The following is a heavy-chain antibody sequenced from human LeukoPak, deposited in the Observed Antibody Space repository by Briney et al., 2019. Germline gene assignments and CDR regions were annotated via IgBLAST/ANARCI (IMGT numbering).Heavy chain of an antibody. CDR1: GFTFSDYY. J-gene: IGHJ3*02. D-gene: IGHD2-2*02. CDR2: ISSGGSPI. V-gene: IGHV3-11*04. Sequence: GGSLRLSCAASGFTFSDYYMSWIRQAPGKGLEWVSYISSGGSPIYYADSVKGRFTISRDSAKNSLYLQMNSLRAEDTAVYYCVRAVPAAVLGAFDIWGQGSMVTVSS. CDR3: VRAVPAAVLGAFDI.